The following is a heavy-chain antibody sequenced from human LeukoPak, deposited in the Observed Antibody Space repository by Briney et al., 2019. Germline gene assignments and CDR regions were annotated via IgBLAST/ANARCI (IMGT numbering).Heavy chain of an antibody. CDR3: ARALRYCSGGSCYSFHYYYMDV. CDR1: GGSIGSYY. J-gene: IGHJ6*03. CDR2: IYYSGST. Sequence: SETLSLTCTVSGGSIGSYYWSWIRQPPGKGLEWIGYIYYSGSTNYNPSLKSRITVSVDTSKNQFSLKLSSVTAADTAVYYCARALRYCSGGSCYSFHYYYMDVWGKGATVTVSS. D-gene: IGHD2-15*01. V-gene: IGHV4-59*01.